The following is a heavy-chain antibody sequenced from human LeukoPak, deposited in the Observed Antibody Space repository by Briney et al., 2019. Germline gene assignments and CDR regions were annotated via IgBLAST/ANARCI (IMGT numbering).Heavy chain of an antibody. D-gene: IGHD3-3*02. CDR1: NGSISTYY. CDR2: IYGSGSA. CDR3: ARHPSIPGIDAFDI. V-gene: IGHV4-59*08. J-gene: IGHJ3*02. Sequence: SETLSLTCTVSNGSISTYYWSWIRQPPGKGLEWIAYIYGSGSANYNPSLKSRVTMSVDTSKNQFSLKLSSVTAADTAVYYCARHPSIPGIDAFDIWGQGTMVAVSS.